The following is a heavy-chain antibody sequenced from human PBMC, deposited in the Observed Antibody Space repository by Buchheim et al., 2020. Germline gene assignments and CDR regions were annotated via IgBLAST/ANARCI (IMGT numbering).Heavy chain of an antibody. CDR2: IYTSGST. Sequence: QVQLQESGPGLVKPSETLSLTCTVSGGSISSYYWSWIRQPAGKGLEWIGRIYTSGSTNYNPSLKSRVTMSVDTSKNQFSLNLSYVTAADTAVYYCARYLGYCSGGSCHPPYNWFDPWGQGTL. D-gene: IGHD2-15*01. V-gene: IGHV4-4*07. CDR1: GGSISSYY. CDR3: ARYLGYCSGGSCHPPYNWFDP. J-gene: IGHJ5*02.